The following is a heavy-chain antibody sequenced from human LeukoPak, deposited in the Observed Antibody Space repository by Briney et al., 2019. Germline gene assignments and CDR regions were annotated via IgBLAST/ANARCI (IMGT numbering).Heavy chain of an antibody. CDR3: AKTEGGSWSYYYYMDV. CDR2: ISGSGGST. V-gene: IGHV3-23*01. D-gene: IGHD6-13*01. J-gene: IGHJ6*03. CDR1: GFTFNHYA. Sequence: GGSLRLSCATSGFTFNHYAMSWVRQAPGKGLEWVSSISGSGGSTNYADSVKGRFTISRDHSKSTLYLQLNSLRAEDTAVYYCAKTEGGSWSYYYYMDVWGKGATVTVSS.